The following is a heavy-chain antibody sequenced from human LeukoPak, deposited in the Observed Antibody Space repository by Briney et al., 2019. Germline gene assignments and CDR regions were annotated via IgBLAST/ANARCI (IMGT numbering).Heavy chain of an antibody. Sequence: GGSLRLSCAASGFTFSSYAMTWVRQAPGKGLEWVSTISGGGGSTYYPDSVKGRFTISRDNSKNTLYLQMNSLRAEDTAVYYCAKSDGSGSYRNYYYMDVWGKGTTVTISS. CDR2: ISGGGGST. V-gene: IGHV3-23*01. CDR3: AKSDGSGSYRNYYYMDV. CDR1: GFTFSSYA. D-gene: IGHD3-10*01. J-gene: IGHJ6*03.